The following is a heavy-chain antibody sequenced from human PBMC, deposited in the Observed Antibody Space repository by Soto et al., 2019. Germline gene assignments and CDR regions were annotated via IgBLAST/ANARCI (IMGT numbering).Heavy chain of an antibody. Sequence: SVKVSCKAFGGTFSSYAISWVRQAPGQGLEWMGGIIPIFGTANYAQKFQGRVTITADESTSTAYMELSSLRSEDTAVYYCARDRDYGAPGYWGQGTLVTVSS. J-gene: IGHJ4*02. V-gene: IGHV1-69*13. CDR2: IIPIFGTA. D-gene: IGHD4-17*01. CDR1: GGTFSSYA. CDR3: ARDRDYGAPGY.